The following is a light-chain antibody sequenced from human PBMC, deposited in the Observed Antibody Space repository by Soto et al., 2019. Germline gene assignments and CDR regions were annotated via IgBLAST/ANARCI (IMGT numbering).Light chain of an antibody. J-gene: IGLJ2*01. V-gene: IGLV2-14*01. Sequence: QSVLTQPTSVTGSPGQSITISCTGTSSDVGGHNFVSWYQQYPGKAPKLLIYEVSSRPSGVSGRFSGSKFGNTASLTISGLQAEDEADYYCSSYTSITTVVFGGGTQLTVL. CDR2: EVS. CDR3: SSYTSITTVV. CDR1: SSDVGGHNF.